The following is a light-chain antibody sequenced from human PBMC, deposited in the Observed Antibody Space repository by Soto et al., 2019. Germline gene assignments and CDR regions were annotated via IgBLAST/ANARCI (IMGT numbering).Light chain of an antibody. CDR3: LSYPTSRTGV. V-gene: IGLV2-14*03. Sequence: QSSLTQPASVSGFPGQSITISCTGTSSDIGAYHYVSWYQRHPGKAPNLMIYDVSNRPSGISDRFSWSKSGNTASLTISGLQAEYECDYYCLSYPTSRTGVLGGGTKLTVL. J-gene: IGLJ2*01. CDR2: DVS. CDR1: SSDIGAYHY.